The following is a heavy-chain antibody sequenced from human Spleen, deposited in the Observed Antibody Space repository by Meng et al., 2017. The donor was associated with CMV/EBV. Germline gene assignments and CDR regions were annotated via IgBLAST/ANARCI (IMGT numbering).Heavy chain of an antibody. Sequence: GESLKISCAASGFMFSTYNMNWVRQAPGKGLEWVSSISSTTTYIYYADSVKGRFTVSRGNAKNSLYLQMNSLRAEDTAIYYCARDYGSGTYLGLDSWGQGTLVTVSS. V-gene: IGHV3-21*04. CDR1: GFMFSTYN. CDR2: ISSTTTYI. J-gene: IGHJ4*02. D-gene: IGHD1-26*01. CDR3: ARDYGSGTYLGLDS.